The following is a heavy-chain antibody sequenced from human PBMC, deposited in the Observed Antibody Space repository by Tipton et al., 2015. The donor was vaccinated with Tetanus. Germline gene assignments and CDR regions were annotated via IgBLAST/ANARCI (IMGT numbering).Heavy chain of an antibody. Sequence: SLRLSCAASGLSFSLCNMHWVRQAPGKGPEWVAVMSYDGGNKYYADSVKGRFTISRDNFKNTLYLQMSSLRTEDTAVYFCARAPNSGTSPYFYHYMDVWGKGTTVTVSS. CDR1: GLSFSLCN. D-gene: IGHD3-10*01. CDR2: MSYDGGNK. V-gene: IGHV3-30-3*01. CDR3: ARAPNSGTSPYFYHYMDV. J-gene: IGHJ6*03.